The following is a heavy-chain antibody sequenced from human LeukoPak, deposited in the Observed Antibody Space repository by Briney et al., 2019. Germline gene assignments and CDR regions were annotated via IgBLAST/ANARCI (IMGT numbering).Heavy chain of an antibody. J-gene: IGHJ4*02. CDR2: ISGSGGST. V-gene: IGHV3-23*01. D-gene: IGHD6-19*01. Sequence: GGSLRLSCAASGFTFSSYAMSWVRQAPGKGLEWVSAISGSGGSTYYADSVKGRFTISRDNSKNTLYLQMNSLRAEDTAVYYCAKEGPVAGTCDRDLIDYWGQGTLVTVSS. CDR1: GFTFSSYA. CDR3: AKEGPVAGTCDRDLIDY.